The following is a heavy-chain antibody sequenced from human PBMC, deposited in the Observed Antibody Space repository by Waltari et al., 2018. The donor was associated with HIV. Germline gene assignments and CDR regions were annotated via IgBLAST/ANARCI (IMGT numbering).Heavy chain of an antibody. J-gene: IGHJ6*02. CDR1: GFSLRDSY. CDR2: SRPRGGSI. CDR3: TRHRGAILLSSGRDGLDV. V-gene: IGHV3-11*01. D-gene: IGHD3-10*01. Sequence: QVQLVESGGGLVKPGGSLRPPCAASGFSLRDSYLSWIRQAPGKGRGWCSSSRPRGGSIDYAEAVRGRFTISRDNAEDSLHLQMHSLRAEDTAVYYCTRHRGAILLSSGRDGLDVWGQGTTVTVSS.